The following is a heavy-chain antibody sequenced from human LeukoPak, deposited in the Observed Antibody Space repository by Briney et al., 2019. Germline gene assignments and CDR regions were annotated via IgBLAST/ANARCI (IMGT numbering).Heavy chain of an antibody. Sequence: GGSLRLSCAASGFTFSTFAMSWVRQAPGKGLEWVSTISGSGGSTYYADSVKGRFTISRDNSKNTLYLQMNSLRAEDTAIYYCAKVEDYDILTGYYIAGGKFDYWGQGTLVTVSS. CDR3: AKVEDYDILTGYYIAGGKFDY. CDR1: GFTFSTFA. V-gene: IGHV3-23*01. J-gene: IGHJ4*02. D-gene: IGHD3-9*01. CDR2: ISGSGGST.